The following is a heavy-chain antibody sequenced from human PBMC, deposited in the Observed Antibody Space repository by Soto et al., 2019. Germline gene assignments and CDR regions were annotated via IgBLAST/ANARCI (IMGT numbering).Heavy chain of an antibody. CDR2: MTPNSGGT. V-gene: IGHV1-8*01. CDR3: ATHQYEQRLVN. CDR1: GYTFSSYD. Sequence: ASVKVSCKASGYTFSSYDITWLRQATGQGLEWMGWMTPNSGGTVYAQKFQGRVTMTRGTSMSTAYMELSSLRSEDTAVYYCATHQYEQRLVNWGQGTLVTVSS. D-gene: IGHD1-1*01. J-gene: IGHJ4*02.